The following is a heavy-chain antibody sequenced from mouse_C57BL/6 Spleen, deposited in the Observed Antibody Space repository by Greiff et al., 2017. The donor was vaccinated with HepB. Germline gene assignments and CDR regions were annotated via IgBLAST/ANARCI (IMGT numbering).Heavy chain of an antibody. CDR1: GFSLTSYG. D-gene: IGHD2-2*01. V-gene: IGHV2-4*01. CDR2: IWSGGST. J-gene: IGHJ2*01. Sequence: VQLQESGPGLVQPSQRLSITCTVSGFSLTSYGVHWVRQPPGKGLEWLGVIWSGGSTDYNAAFISRLSISKDNSKSQVFFNMNSLQADDTAIYYCAKNSGYYGYDEYYFDYWGQGTTLTVSS. CDR3: AKNSGYYGYDEYYFDY.